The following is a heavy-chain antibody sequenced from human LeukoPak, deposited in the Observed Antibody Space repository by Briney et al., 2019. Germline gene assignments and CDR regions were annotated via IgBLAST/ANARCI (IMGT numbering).Heavy chain of an antibody. J-gene: IGHJ4*02. CDR2: MSYDGSHK. D-gene: IGHD4-17*01. CDR3: AKAYVDYRFDY. V-gene: IGHV3-30*18. Sequence: GRSLRLSCAASGFTFSSYGMHWVRQAPGKGLEWVAVMSYDGSHKYYADSVKGRFTISRDNSKNTLYPQMNSLRAEDTAVYFCAKAYVDYRFDYWGQGTLVPVSS. CDR1: GFTFSSYG.